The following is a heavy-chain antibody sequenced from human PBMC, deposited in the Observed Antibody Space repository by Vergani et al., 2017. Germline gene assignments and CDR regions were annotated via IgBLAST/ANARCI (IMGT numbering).Heavy chain of an antibody. CDR2: ISAYNGNT. Sequence: QVQLVQSGAEVKKPGASVKVSCKASGYPFTSYGISWVRQAPGQGLEWMGWISAYNGNTNYAQKLQGRVTMTTDTATSTAYIELRSLRSDDTAVYYCARDLNLWFGELGGEDYWGQGTLVTVSS. V-gene: IGHV1-18*01. D-gene: IGHD3-10*01. J-gene: IGHJ4*02. CDR3: ARDLNLWFGELGGEDY. CDR1: GYPFTSYG.